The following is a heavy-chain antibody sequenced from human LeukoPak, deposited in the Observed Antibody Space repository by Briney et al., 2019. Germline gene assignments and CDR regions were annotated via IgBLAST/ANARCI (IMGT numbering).Heavy chain of an antibody. J-gene: IGHJ4*02. D-gene: IGHD1-26*01. CDR3: ARGARGAGSYFPDY. V-gene: IGHV1-8*01. CDR1: GYTFASYD. Sequence: ASVKVSCKASGYTFASYDINWVRQATGQGLEWMGWMNPNSGNTGYTQKFQGRVTMTRDTSISTVYMELSSLTYDDTAVYFCARGARGAGSYFPDYWGQGTPVTVSS. CDR2: MNPNSGNT.